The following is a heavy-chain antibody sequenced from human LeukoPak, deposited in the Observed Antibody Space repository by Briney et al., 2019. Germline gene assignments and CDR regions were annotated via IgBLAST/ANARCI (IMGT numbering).Heavy chain of an antibody. J-gene: IGHJ4*02. CDR1: GITVSSNY. CDR2: ISSSSSYT. V-gene: IGHV3-11*05. CDR3: ARVHCSGGSCYQYYFDY. Sequence: GGSLTLSCAASGITVSSNYMSWIRQAPGRGLEWVSYISSSSSYTNYAHSVKGRFTISRDNDKNSLYLQMNSLRAEDTAVYYCARVHCSGGSCYQYYFDYWGQGTLVTVSS. D-gene: IGHD2-15*01.